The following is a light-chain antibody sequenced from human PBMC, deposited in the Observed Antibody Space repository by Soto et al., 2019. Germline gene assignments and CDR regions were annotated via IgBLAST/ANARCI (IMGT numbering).Light chain of an antibody. CDR3: QQYYNTPYT. Sequence: DIVMTQSPDSLAVSLGERATIYCKSSQSVLYSSNNKNYLAWYQQKPGQPPKLLIFWASTRESGVPDRFSVSGSGIDFTLTISSLQAEDVAFYYCQQYYNTPYTFGQGTKLEIK. V-gene: IGKV4-1*01. CDR1: QSVLYSSNNKNY. CDR2: WAS. J-gene: IGKJ2*01.